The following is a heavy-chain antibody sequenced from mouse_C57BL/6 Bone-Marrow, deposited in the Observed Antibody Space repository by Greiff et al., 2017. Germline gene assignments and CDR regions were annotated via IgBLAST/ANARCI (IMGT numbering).Heavy chain of an antibody. J-gene: IGHJ2*01. CDR1: GFTFSDYG. Sequence: EVHLVASGGGLVQPGGSLKLSCAASGFTFSDYGMAWVRQAPRKGPEWVAFISNLAYSIYYADTVTGRFTISRENAKNTLYLEMSSLRSEDTAMYYCARRGDLYYFDYWGQGTTLTVSS. V-gene: IGHV5-15*01. CDR2: ISNLAYSI. CDR3: ARRGDLYYFDY. D-gene: IGHD3-3*01.